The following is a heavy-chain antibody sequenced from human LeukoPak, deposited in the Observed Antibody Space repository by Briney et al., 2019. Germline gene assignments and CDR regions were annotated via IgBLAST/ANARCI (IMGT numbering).Heavy chain of an antibody. Sequence: GGSLRLSCAASGFTLSSYGMHWVRQAPGKGLEWVAFIRYDGSNKYYADSVKGRFTISRDNSKNTLYLQMNSLRAEDTAVYYCAKDGHYYDSSGFAFGGQGTLVTVSS. CDR1: GFTLSSYG. CDR3: AKDGHYYDSSGFAF. D-gene: IGHD3-22*01. CDR2: IRYDGSNK. V-gene: IGHV3-30*02. J-gene: IGHJ4*02.